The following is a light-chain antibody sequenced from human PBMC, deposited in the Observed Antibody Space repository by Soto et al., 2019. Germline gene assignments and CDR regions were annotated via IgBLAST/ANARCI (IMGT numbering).Light chain of an antibody. V-gene: IGLV2-8*01. Sequence: QSALTQPPSASGSPGQSVTISCTGTSSDIGGYNYVSWYQQHPGKAPKLMIYEVTKRPSGVPDRFSGSKSGTSATLGITGLQTGDEADYYCATWDRSLSVGVFGGGTKLTVL. CDR2: EVT. CDR1: SSDIGGYNY. CDR3: ATWDRSLSVGV. J-gene: IGLJ2*01.